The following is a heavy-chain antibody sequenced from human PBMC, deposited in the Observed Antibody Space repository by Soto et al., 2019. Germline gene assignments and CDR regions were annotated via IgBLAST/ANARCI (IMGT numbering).Heavy chain of an antibody. CDR3: AKDFYGDYPDYFGS. V-gene: IGHV3-23*01. J-gene: IGHJ4*02. D-gene: IGHD4-17*01. CDR2: IRGSVGST. Sequence: EVQLLASGGGLVQPGGSLRLSCAASEFTFSSSAMGWVRQAPGKGLEWVSGIRGSVGSTYYADSVEGRFTISRDNSKNTLYLQMNSLRAEDTAVYYCAKDFYGDYPDYFGSWGQGTRVTVSS. CDR1: EFTFSSSA.